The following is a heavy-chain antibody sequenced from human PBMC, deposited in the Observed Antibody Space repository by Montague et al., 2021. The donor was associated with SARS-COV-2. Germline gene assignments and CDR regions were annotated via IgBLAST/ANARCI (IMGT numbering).Heavy chain of an antibody. D-gene: IGHD3-3*01. CDR2: ISYSGST. CDR1: GASVTMSSYY. CDR3: AKAKDRDWSDGATWGFYGMDV. V-gene: IGHV4-39*06. J-gene: IGHJ6*02. Sequence: SETLSLTCTVSGASVTMSSYYWVWLRQSPGKGLEWIGSISYSGSTYSNPSLKSRVAISLDMSKNQFPLELSFVSAADTAIYYYAKAKDRDWSDGATWGFYGMDVWGQGTTVIVSS.